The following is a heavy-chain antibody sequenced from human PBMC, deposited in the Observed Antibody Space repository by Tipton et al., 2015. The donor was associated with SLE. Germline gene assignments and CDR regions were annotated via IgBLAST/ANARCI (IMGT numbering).Heavy chain of an antibody. CDR3: ARDSLSDSGGWYFDP. CDR1: GGSITRSNFY. J-gene: IGHJ4*02. Sequence: LRLSCTVSGGSITRSNFYWAWIRQPPGKGLEWVGSIFYSGGTYYNTSLESRVTISVDTSSNQFSLRLSSVSAADTAVYYCARDSLSDSGGWYFDPWGQGALVTVSS. CDR2: IFYSGGT. V-gene: IGHV4-39*07. D-gene: IGHD6-19*01.